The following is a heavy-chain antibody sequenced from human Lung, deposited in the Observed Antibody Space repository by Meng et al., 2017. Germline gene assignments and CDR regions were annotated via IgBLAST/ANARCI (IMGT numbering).Heavy chain of an antibody. V-gene: IGHV4-4*02. CDR3: ARGSITMVRGVSVFDP. D-gene: IGHD3-10*01. CDR2: IYHSGST. J-gene: IGHJ5*02. Sequence: CPWTVKPSWPVSLPGGGSVGCISMSNWGSWVRQPPGKGLEWIGEIYHSGSTNYNPSLKSRVTISVDKSKNQFSLKLSSVTAADTAVYYCARGSITMVRGVSVFDPWGQGTLVTVSS. CDR1: VGCISMSNW.